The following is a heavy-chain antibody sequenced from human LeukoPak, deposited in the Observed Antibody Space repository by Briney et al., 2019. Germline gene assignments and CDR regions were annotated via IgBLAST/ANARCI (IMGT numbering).Heavy chain of an antibody. D-gene: IGHD5/OR15-5a*01. Sequence: SETLSLTCTVSGGSINSGNYYWSWIRQPAGKGLEWFGRIYSSGTTNYNPSLKSPVTISVDTSKNHFSLELSSVTAADTAVYYCARDVYAQGYAFDIWGQGTMVTVSS. CDR2: IYSSGTT. CDR3: ARDVYAQGYAFDI. V-gene: IGHV4-61*02. J-gene: IGHJ3*02. CDR1: GGSINSGNYY.